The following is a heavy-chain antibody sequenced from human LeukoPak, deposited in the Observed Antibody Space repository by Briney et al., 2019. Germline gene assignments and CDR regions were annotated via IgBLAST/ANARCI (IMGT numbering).Heavy chain of an antibody. J-gene: IGHJ3*02. D-gene: IGHD6-19*01. CDR2: MNPNSGNT. CDR1: GYTFTSYG. Sequence: ASVKVSCKASGYTFTSYGISWVRQATGQGLEWMGWMNPNSGNTGYAQKFQGRVTMTRNTSISTAYMELSSLRSEDTAVYYCARGSGWREKAFDIWGQGTMVTVSS. CDR3: ARGSGWREKAFDI. V-gene: IGHV1-8*02.